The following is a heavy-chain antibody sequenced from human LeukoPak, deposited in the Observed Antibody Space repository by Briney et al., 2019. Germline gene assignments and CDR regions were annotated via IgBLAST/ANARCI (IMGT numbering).Heavy chain of an antibody. CDR2: IIPILGIA. Sequence: SVKVSCKASGGTFSSYAISWVRQAPGQGLEWMGRIIPILGIANYAQKFQGRVTITADKSTSTAYMELSSLRSEDTAVYYCARDYDMIAPPDSDYWGQGPLVTVSS. D-gene: IGHD3-22*01. CDR1: GGTFSSYA. CDR3: ARDYDMIAPPDSDY. V-gene: IGHV1-69*04. J-gene: IGHJ4*02.